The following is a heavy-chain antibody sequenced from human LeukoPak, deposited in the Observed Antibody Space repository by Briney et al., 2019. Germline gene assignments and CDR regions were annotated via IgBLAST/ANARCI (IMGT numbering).Heavy chain of an antibody. Sequence: GESLKISCKGSGYRFTSNLIGWVRQMPGKGLEWMGIIYPGDSDSRYSPSFQGQVTFSADKSISTAYLQWSSLKASDTAMYYCARILGGYSSGWYAFDYWGQGTLVTVSS. V-gene: IGHV5-51*01. J-gene: IGHJ4*02. D-gene: IGHD6-19*01. CDR1: GYRFTSNL. CDR3: ARILGGYSSGWYAFDY. CDR2: IYPGDSDS.